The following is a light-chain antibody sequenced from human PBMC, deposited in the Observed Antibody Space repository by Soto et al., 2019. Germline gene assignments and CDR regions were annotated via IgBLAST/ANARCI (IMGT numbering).Light chain of an antibody. CDR1: TGAVTSGHF. CDR2: DTN. CDR3: LLTYTDTRV. V-gene: IGLV7-46*01. J-gene: IGLJ1*01. Sequence: QTVVTQEPSLTVSPGGTVTLTCGSSTGAVTSGHFPYWFQQKAGQAPRILICDTNSKHSWTPARFSGSLLGGKAALTLSGAQPEDEADYYCLLTYTDTRVFGTGTQLTVL.